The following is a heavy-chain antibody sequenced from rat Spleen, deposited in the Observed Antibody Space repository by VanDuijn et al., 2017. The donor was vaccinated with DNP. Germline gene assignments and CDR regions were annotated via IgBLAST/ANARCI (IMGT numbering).Heavy chain of an antibody. Sequence: VQLVESGGGLVQPGRSLKLSCAASGFTFSAYYMAWVRQPPGKGLEWVGAIWNTGGTRYNSGLKSRLIISKDASRSQVFLDMNSLQTEDTATYYCARDWGSGYYLDYWGQGVMVTVSS. CDR3: ARDWGSGYYLDY. CDR1: GFTFSAYY. D-gene: IGHD2-3*01. V-gene: IGHV2-41*01. J-gene: IGHJ2*01. CDR2: IWNTGGT.